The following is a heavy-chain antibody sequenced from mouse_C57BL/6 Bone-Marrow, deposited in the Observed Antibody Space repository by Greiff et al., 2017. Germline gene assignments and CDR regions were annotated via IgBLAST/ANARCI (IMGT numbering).Heavy chain of an antibody. V-gene: IGHV1-69*01. D-gene: IGHD6-5*01. Sequence: VQLQQPGAELVMPGASVKLSCKASGYTFTSYWMHWVKQRPGQGLEWIGEIDPSDSYTNYNQKFKGKSTLTVDKSSSPAYMQLSSRTSEDSAVYYCARERAYMANYFDYWGQGTTLTVSS. CDR3: ARERAYMANYFDY. CDR1: GYTFTSYW. CDR2: IDPSDSYT. J-gene: IGHJ2*01.